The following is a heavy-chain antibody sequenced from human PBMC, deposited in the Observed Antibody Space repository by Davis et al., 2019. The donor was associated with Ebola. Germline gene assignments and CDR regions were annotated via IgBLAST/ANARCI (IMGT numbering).Heavy chain of an antibody. D-gene: IGHD5-18*01. CDR1: GFTFSSYA. V-gene: IGHV3-23*01. J-gene: IGHJ4*02. CDR2: IPNTGTNT. Sequence: PGGSLRLSCAASGFTFSSYAMNWVRQAPGKGLEWVSTIPNTGTNTYYADSVKGRFTISRDNSKNTLYLQMNSLRAEDTAIYYCAARRRTAMVTGGLHWGQGTLVTVSS. CDR3: AARRRTAMVTGGLH.